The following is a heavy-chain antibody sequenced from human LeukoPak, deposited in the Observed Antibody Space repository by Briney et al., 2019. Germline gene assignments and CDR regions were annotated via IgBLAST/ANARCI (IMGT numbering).Heavy chain of an antibody. CDR2: FYTSGST. CDR1: GGSISSYY. J-gene: IGHJ6*03. D-gene: IGHD6-6*01. Sequence: SETLSLTCTVSGGSISSYYWSWIRQPAGKGLEWIGRFYTSGSTNYNPSLKSRVTMSVDTSKNQFSLKLSSVTAADTAVYYCARIRYSSSSLDYYYYMDVWGKGTTVTVSS. CDR3: ARIRYSSSSLDYYYYMDV. V-gene: IGHV4-4*07.